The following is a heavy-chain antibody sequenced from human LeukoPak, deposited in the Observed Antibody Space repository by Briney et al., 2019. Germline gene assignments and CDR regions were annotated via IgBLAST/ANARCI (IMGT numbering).Heavy chain of an antibody. V-gene: IGHV4-59*01. Sequence: SETLSLTCTVSGDSIRNYYWSWIRQPPGNGLEWIGYIYNSGRTNYNPSLKSRVTISVDTSKNQFSLKLSSVTAADTAVYYCAGVTATYDWFDPWGQGTLVTVSS. CDR1: GDSIRNYY. D-gene: IGHD2-21*02. CDR2: IYNSGRT. CDR3: AGVTATYDWFDP. J-gene: IGHJ5*02.